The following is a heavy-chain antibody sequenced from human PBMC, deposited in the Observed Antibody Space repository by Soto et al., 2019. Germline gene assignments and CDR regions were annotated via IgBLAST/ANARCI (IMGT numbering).Heavy chain of an antibody. CDR1: GYTFTGYY. D-gene: IGHD1-1*01. CDR2: INPNSGGT. Sequence: QVQLVQSGAEVKKPGASVKVSCKASGYTFTGYYMHWVRQAPGQGLECMGWINPNSGGTNYAQKFRGRVPRTRDTSFSTAYMGVPRLSFDATAVYYCARGGNVRYGMAVWGKGTTVPVSS. J-gene: IGHJ6*04. V-gene: IGHV1-2*02. CDR3: ARGGNVRYGMAV.